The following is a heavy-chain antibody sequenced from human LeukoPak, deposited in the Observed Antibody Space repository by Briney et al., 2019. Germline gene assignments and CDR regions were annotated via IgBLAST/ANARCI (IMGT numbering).Heavy chain of an antibody. D-gene: IGHD3-22*01. CDR3: ASTGSDSSET. CDR1: GGSFSGYY. Sequence: SETLSLTCAVYGGSFSGYYWSWIRQPPGKGLEWIGEINHSGSTNYNPSLKSRVTISVDTSKNQFSLKLSSVTAADTAVYYCASTGSDSSETWGQGTLVTVSS. CDR2: INHSGST. J-gene: IGHJ5*02. V-gene: IGHV4-34*01.